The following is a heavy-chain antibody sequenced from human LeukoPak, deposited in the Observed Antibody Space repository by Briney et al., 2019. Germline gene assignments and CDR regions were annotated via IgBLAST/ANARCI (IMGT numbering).Heavy chain of an antibody. J-gene: IGHJ6*03. CDR1: GDTFSSYA. D-gene: IGHD1-26*01. CDR3: ARAGEPLGVGAPGGYYYYMDV. Sequence: SVKVSCTASGDTFSSYAICWGRHGPGQGLGWVGRSILIFGATNNAQTFHGRVTITTDESTSTAYIWMSSLRSEDTAVYYCARAGEPLGVGAPGGYYYYMDVWGKGTTVTVS. CDR2: SILIFGAT. V-gene: IGHV1-69*05.